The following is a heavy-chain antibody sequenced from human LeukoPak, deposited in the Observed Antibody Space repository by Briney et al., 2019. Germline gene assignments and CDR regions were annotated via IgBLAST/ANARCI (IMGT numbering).Heavy chain of an antibody. CDR2: IYHSGGT. CDR1: GGSINDAS. Sequence: SQTLSLTCTLSGGSINDASWNWIRQPPGQGLEWIGYIYHSGGTNYNPSLKSRVSISLDTSKNQFSLKLSSVTAADTAVYYCARVGTYYRSLDSWGQRTLVTVSS. CDR3: ARVGTYYRSLDS. V-gene: IGHV4-59*01. D-gene: IGHD3-10*01. J-gene: IGHJ4*02.